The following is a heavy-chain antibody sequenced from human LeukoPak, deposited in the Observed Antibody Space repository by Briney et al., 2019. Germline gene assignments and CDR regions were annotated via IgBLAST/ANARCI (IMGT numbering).Heavy chain of an antibody. J-gene: IGHJ4*02. Sequence: PGGSLRLSCAASGFTFSSYGMHWVRQAPGKGREWVAVISYDGSNKYYADSVKGRFTISRDNSKNTLYLQMNSLRAEDTAVYYCAKTPYDSSGYDYWGQGTLVTVSS. CDR3: AKTPYDSSGYDY. V-gene: IGHV3-30*18. CDR1: GFTFSSYG. D-gene: IGHD3-22*01. CDR2: ISYDGSNK.